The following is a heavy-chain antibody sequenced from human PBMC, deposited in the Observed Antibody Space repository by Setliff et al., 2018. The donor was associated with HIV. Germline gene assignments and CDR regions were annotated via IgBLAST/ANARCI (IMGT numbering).Heavy chain of an antibody. Sequence: PGGSLRLSCAASGFTFSSYSMTWVRQAPGKGLEWVSSIRTDGDATYYADSVKGRFTISRDNSKNTLYLQMNSLRVEDAAVYYCARDRVNEGVPFDIWGRGTMVTVSS. D-gene: IGHD3-3*01. CDR3: ARDRVNEGVPFDI. V-gene: IGHV3-23*01. CDR2: IRTDGDAT. J-gene: IGHJ3*02. CDR1: GFTFSSYS.